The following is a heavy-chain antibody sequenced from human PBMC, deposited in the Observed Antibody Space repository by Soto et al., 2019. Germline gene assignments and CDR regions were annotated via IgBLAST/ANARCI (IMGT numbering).Heavy chain of an antibody. CDR2: IYYSGTT. CDR1: GGSISTYY. J-gene: IGHJ6*02. Sequence: PSETLSLTCTVSGGSISTYYWSWIRQPPGEELEWIGHIYYSGTTGYNPSLKSRVTMSVDTSKNQFSLRLSSVTAADTAVYYCARHAARHFDVLTGYYKSGLDVWGHGTTVTVSS. V-gene: IGHV4-59*08. D-gene: IGHD3-9*01. CDR3: ARHAARHFDVLTGYYKSGLDV.